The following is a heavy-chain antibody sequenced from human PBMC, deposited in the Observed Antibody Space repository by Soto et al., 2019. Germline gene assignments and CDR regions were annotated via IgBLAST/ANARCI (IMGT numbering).Heavy chain of an antibody. CDR1: GGSISSGDYY. V-gene: IGHV4-30-4*01. D-gene: IGHD6-6*01. CDR3: ALPSTSSSSDDGAFDS. CDR2: LYYSGNT. J-gene: IGHJ3*02. Sequence: QVQLQESGPGLVKPSQTLSLTCTVSGGSISSGDYYWSWVRQPPGKGLEWIGYLYYSGNTYYNPSLKSRVSISADTTKWQASLILDSVAAAGTAVYYCALPSTSSSSDDGAFDSWGPGTMVTVSS.